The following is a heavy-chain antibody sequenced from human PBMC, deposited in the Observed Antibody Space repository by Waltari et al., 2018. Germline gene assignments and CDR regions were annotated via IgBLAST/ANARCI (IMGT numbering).Heavy chain of an antibody. J-gene: IGHJ4*02. V-gene: IGHV3-53*01. CDR3: ARGNEVISIFDY. CDR2: IYSGGST. D-gene: IGHD3-22*01. Sequence: EVQLVESGGGLIQPGGSLRLSCAAAGFTVSSNYMSWVRQAPGKGLEWVSVIYSGGSTDYADSVKGRFTISRDNSKNLLYLQMNSRIAEDTAVYYCARGNEVISIFDYWGQGTLVTVSS. CDR1: GFTVSSNY.